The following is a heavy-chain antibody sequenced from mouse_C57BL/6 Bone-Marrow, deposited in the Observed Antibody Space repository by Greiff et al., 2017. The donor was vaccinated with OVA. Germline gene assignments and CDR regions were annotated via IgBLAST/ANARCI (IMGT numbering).Heavy chain of an antibody. CDR3: SSYHSDY. Sequence: EVQLVESGGGLVKPGGSLKLSCAASGFTFSSYAMSWVRPTPEKRLEWVATISDGGSYTYYPDNVKGRFTISRDNAKNNLYLQMSHLKSEDTAMYYCSSYHSDYWGHGTSLTVSS. V-gene: IGHV5-4*01. CDR2: ISDGGSYT. CDR1: GFTFSSYA. J-gene: IGHJ2*03.